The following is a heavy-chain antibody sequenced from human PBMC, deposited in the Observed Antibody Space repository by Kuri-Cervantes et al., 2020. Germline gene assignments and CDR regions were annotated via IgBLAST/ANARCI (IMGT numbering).Heavy chain of an antibody. V-gene: IGHV1-69*06. J-gene: IGHJ4*02. CDR2: IIPIFGTA. D-gene: IGHD4-23*01. CDR3: ASYYGGNSPYFDY. Sequence: SVKVSCKASGGTFSSYAISWVRQAPGQGLEWMGGIIPIFGTANHAQKFQGRVTITADKSTSTAYMELSSLRSEDTAVYYCASYYGGNSPYFDYWGQGTLVTVSS. CDR1: GGTFSSYA.